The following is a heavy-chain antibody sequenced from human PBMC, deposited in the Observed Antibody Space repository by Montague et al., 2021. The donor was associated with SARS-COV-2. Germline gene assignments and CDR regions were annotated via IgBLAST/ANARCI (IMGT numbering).Heavy chain of an antibody. Sequence: LSLTCAVSGGSLTGFSWSWVRQPAGKGLEWIGRVTTSGTTNYSPSLRSRVTMSVDTSKNQFSLNLNSVTAADTAIYYCARTPTRPLSLDSWGQGTLVTVSS. J-gene: IGHJ4*02. CDR2: VTTSGTT. CDR1: GGSLTGFS. D-gene: IGHD6-6*01. CDR3: ARTPTRPLSLDS. V-gene: IGHV4-4*07.